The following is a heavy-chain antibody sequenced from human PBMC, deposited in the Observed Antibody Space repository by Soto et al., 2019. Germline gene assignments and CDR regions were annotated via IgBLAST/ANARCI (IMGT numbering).Heavy chain of an antibody. CDR3: ARGGIVGATTGYYFDY. Sequence: SETLSLTCAVYGGSFSGYYWSWIRQPPGKGLEWIGEINHSGSTNYNPSLKSRVTISVDTSKNHFSLKLSSVTAADTAVYYCARGGIVGATTGYYFDYWGQGTLVTVSS. CDR1: GGSFSGYY. D-gene: IGHD1-26*01. V-gene: IGHV4-34*01. CDR2: INHSGST. J-gene: IGHJ4*02.